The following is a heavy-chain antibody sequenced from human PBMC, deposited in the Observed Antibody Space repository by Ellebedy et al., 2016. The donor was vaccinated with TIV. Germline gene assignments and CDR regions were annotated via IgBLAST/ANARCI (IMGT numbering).Heavy chain of an antibody. CDR3: ATDRGWAFDY. CDR2: INGVSSTI. V-gene: IGHV3-48*04. D-gene: IGHD3-22*01. J-gene: IGHJ4*02. CDR1: GFTFSSYS. Sequence: GESLKISCAASGFTFSSYSMNWVRQVPGRGLEWLSNINGVSSTISYADSVKGRFTISRDNAKNSLYLQMNRLRAEDTAVYYCATDRGWAFDYWGQGTLVTVSS.